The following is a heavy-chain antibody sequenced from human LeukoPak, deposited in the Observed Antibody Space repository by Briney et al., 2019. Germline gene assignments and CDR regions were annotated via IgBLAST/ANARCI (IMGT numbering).Heavy chain of an antibody. V-gene: IGHV4-4*07. CDR2: IYPLGST. CDR3: ARRRITMVRGVTTPTGMDV. D-gene: IGHD3-10*01. Sequence: SETLSLTCTVSGGSISSYYWSWIRQAAGKGLEWVGRIYPLGSTKYNPSLKSRVTMSVDTSTNQFSLKLSSVTAADTAVYYCARRRITMVRGVTTPTGMDVWGQGTTVTVSS. CDR1: GGSISSYY. J-gene: IGHJ6*02.